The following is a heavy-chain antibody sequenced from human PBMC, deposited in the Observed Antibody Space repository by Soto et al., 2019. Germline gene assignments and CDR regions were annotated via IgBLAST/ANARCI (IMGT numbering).Heavy chain of an antibody. D-gene: IGHD6-13*01. CDR3: ATLLGWQQLADY. V-gene: IGHV3-11*01. CDR1: GFIFRDYD. CDR2: ISTSGSTI. Sequence: QVQLVESGGGLVKPGGSLRLSCAASGFIFRDYDMSWIRQAPGKGLEWVSYISTSGSTIYYADSVKGRFTISRDNAKNSLYLQMNSLRVEDTAVYYCATLLGWQQLADYWGQGTLVTVSS. J-gene: IGHJ4*02.